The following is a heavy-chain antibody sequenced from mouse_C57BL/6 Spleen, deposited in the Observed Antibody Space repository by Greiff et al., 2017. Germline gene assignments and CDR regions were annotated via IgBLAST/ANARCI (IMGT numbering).Heavy chain of an antibody. CDR3: ARSGWSLRRYYFDY. CDR2: IYPGDGDT. Sequence: VQLQQSGAELVKPGASVKISCKASGYAFSSYWMNWVKQRPGKGLEWIGQIYPGDGDTNYNGKFKGKATLTADKSSSTAYMQLSSLTSEDSAVYFCARSGWSLRRYYFDYWGQGTTLTVSS. V-gene: IGHV1-80*01. J-gene: IGHJ2*01. CDR1: GYAFSSYW. D-gene: IGHD1-1*01.